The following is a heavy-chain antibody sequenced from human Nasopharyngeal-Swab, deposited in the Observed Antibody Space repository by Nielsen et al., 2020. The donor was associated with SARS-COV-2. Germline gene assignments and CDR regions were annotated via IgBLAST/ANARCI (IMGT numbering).Heavy chain of an antibody. J-gene: IGHJ4*02. CDR1: GDTFTNSA. Sequence: SVKVSCKTSGDTFTNSAISWVRQAPGQGLEWMGGIVPALGLPNYAQKFRGRDTISEDRSTTTSYLELSSLRSEDTAIYYCAREGEYGAYDAPDYWGQGTLVTVSS. CDR2: IVPALGLP. V-gene: IGHV1-69*10. D-gene: IGHD5-12*01. CDR3: AREGEYGAYDAPDY.